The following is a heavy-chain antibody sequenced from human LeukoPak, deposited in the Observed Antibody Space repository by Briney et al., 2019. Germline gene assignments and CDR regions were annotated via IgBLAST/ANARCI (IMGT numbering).Heavy chain of an antibody. CDR3: ARRKDLDAFDI. V-gene: IGHV4-38-2*02. CDR1: GFSISSGYY. Sequence: SETLSLTCTVSGFSISSGYYWGWIRQPPGKGLEWIGSIYHSGSTYYNPSLKSRVTISVDTSKNQFSLKLSSVTAADTAVYYCARRKDLDAFDIWGQGTMVTVSS. J-gene: IGHJ3*02. CDR2: IYHSGST.